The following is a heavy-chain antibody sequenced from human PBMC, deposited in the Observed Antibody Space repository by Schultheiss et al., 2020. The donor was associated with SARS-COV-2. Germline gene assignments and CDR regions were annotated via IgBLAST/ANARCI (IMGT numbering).Heavy chain of an antibody. V-gene: IGHV4-30-4*08. Sequence: SETLSLTCTVSGGSISSGGYYWSWIRQHPGKGLEWIGYIYYSGSTYYNPSLKSRVTISVDTSKNQFALKLSSVTAADTAVYYCARLVPRTEYYGMDVWGRGTTVTVAS. D-gene: IGHD4/OR15-4a*01. CDR2: IYYSGST. J-gene: IGHJ6*02. CDR3: ARLVPRTEYYGMDV. CDR1: GGSISSGGYY.